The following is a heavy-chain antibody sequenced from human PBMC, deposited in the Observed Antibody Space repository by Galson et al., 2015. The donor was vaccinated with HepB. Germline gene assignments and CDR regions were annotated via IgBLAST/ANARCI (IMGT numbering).Heavy chain of an antibody. D-gene: IGHD3-22*01. V-gene: IGHV3-11*06. CDR3: ARRKYYYDSSGYYYVHAFDI. CDR1: GFTFSDYY. J-gene: IGHJ3*02. Sequence: SLRLSCAASGFTFSDYYMSWIRQAPGKGLEWVSYISSSSSYTNYADSVKGRFTISRDNAKNSLYLQMNSLRAEDTAVYYCARRKYYYDSSGYYYVHAFDIWGQGTMVTVSS. CDR2: ISSSSSYT.